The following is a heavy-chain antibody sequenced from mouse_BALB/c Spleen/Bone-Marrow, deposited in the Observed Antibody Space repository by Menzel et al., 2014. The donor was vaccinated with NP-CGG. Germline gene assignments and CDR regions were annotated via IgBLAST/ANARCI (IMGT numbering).Heavy chain of an antibody. D-gene: IGHD2-14*01. CDR2: IAPGSGST. V-gene: IGHV1S41*01. CDR3: AYYRYDVNY. CDR1: GYTFTSYW. Sequence: DLVKPGASVKLSCKASGYTFTSYWINWIKQGPGQGLEWIGRIAPGSGSTYYNEMFKGKAILTVDTSSSTAYIQLSSLSSEDSAVYFCAYYRYDVNYWGQGTTLTVSS. J-gene: IGHJ2*01.